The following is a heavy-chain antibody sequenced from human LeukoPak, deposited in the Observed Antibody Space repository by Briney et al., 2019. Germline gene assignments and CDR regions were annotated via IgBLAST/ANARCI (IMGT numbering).Heavy chain of an antibody. CDR1: GFTFSSYA. V-gene: IGHV3-30*04. D-gene: IGHD6-13*01. J-gene: IGHJ4*02. CDR3: ARGLSIAAATPNFDY. CDR2: ISYDGSNK. Sequence: GGSLRLSCAASGFTFSSYAMHWVHQAPGKGLEWVAVISYDGSNKYYADSVKGRFTISRDNSKNTLYLQMNSLRAEDTAVYYCARGLSIAAATPNFDYWGQGTLVTVSS.